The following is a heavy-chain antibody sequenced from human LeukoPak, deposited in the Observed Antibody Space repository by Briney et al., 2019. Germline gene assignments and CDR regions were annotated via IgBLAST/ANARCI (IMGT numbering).Heavy chain of an antibody. Sequence: PSETLSFTCAVYGGSFSGYYWSWIRQPPGKGLEWIGEINHSGSTNYNPSLKSRVTISVDTSKNQFSLKLSSVTAADTAVYYCARGSRSNCSGGSCYPLDYWGQGTLVTVSS. CDR3: ARGSRSNCSGGSCYPLDY. CDR2: INHSGST. J-gene: IGHJ4*02. CDR1: GGSFSGYY. V-gene: IGHV4-34*01. D-gene: IGHD2-15*01.